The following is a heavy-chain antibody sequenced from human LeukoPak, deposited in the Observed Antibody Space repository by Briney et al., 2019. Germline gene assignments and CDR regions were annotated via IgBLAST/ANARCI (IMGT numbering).Heavy chain of an antibody. V-gene: IGHV4-34*01. D-gene: IGHD3-16*01. Sequence: PSETLSLTCAVYGGSFSGYYWSWIRQSPGKGLEWIGEINHTGSTNYNPSLKSRVTISVDTSKNQFSLKLSSVTAADTAVYYCARGLRFGGGFDSWGQGTLLTVSS. CDR3: ARGLRFGGGFDS. CDR2: INHTGST. J-gene: IGHJ4*02. CDR1: GGSFSGYY.